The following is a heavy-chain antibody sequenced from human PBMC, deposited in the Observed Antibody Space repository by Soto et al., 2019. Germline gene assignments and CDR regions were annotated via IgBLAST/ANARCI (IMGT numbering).Heavy chain of an antibody. V-gene: IGHV4-59*01. CDR3: ARGTSKQQLVLQY. J-gene: IGHJ4*02. Sequence: QVQLQESGPGLVKPSETLSLTCTVSGGSISSYYWSWIRQPPGKGLEWIGYIYYSGSTNYNPSLQSRVTISVDTSKNQFSLKLSSVTAADTAVYYCARGTSKQQLVLQYWGQGTLVTVSS. CDR2: IYYSGST. D-gene: IGHD6-13*01. CDR1: GGSISSYY.